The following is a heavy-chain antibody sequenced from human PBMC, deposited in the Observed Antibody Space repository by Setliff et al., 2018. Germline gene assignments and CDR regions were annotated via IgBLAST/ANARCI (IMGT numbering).Heavy chain of an antibody. D-gene: IGHD2-15*01. Sequence: SETLSLTCAVSGGSFSGYYWSWIRQPPGKGLEWIGEINHSGSTNYNPSLKSRVTISVDTSKNQVSLKLSSVTAADTAVYYCARMGCSGGSCYFFYGYWGQGTLVTVSA. CDR1: GGSFSGYY. V-gene: IGHV4-34*01. CDR3: ARMGCSGGSCYFFYGY. J-gene: IGHJ4*02. CDR2: INHSGST.